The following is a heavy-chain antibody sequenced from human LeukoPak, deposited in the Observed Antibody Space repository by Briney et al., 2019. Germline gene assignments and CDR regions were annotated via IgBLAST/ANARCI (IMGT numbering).Heavy chain of an antibody. CDR3: AKNFFGSGSYVLVFDP. V-gene: IGHV1-2*02. CDR1: GYTFTGYY. D-gene: IGHD3-10*01. Sequence: ASVKVSCKASGYTFTGYYMHWVRQAPGQGLEWLGWINPNSGGTNYAQKFQDRVTKTRDTSISTAYMELSSLTSDDSAVYYCAKNFFGSGSYVLVFDPWGQGTLVTVSS. CDR2: INPNSGGT. J-gene: IGHJ5*02.